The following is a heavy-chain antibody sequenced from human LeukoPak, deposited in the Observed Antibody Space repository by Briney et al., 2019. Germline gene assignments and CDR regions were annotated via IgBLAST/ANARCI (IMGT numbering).Heavy chain of an antibody. J-gene: IGHJ5*02. CDR2: ISAYNGNT. CDR3: AREFRSTSFNWFDP. D-gene: IGHD2-2*01. CDR1: DYTFTSYG. V-gene: IGHV1-18*01. Sequence: ASVKVSCKASDYTFTSYGISWVRQAPGQGLEWMGWISAYNGNTNYAQKLQGRVTMTTDTSTSTAYMELRSLRSDDTAVYYCAREFRSTSFNWFDPWGQGTLVTVSS.